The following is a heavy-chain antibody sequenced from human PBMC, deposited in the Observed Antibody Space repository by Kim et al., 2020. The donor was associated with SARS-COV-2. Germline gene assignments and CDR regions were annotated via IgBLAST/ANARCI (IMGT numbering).Heavy chain of an antibody. CDR3: ARGGSRERTIFGVVIGSGPPYGMDV. CDR2: INPNSGGT. V-gene: IGHV1-2*06. Sequence: ASVKVSCKASGYTFTGYYMHWVRLAPGQGLEWMGRINPNSGGTNYAQKFQGRVTMTRDTSISTAYMELSRLRSDDTAVYYCARGGSRERTIFGVVIGSGPPYGMDVWGQGTTVTVSS. CDR1: GYTFTGYY. D-gene: IGHD3-3*01. J-gene: IGHJ6*02.